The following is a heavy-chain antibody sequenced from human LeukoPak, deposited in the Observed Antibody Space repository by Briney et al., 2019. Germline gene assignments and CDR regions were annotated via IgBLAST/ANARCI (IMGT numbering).Heavy chain of an antibody. D-gene: IGHD5-18*01. Sequence: ASVKVSCKASGYTFTSYGISWVRQAPGQGLEWMGWISAYNGNTNYAQKLQGRVTMTTDTSTSTAYMELSSLRSEDTAVYYCASRSGYSYGAHWYFDLWGRDTLVTVSS. V-gene: IGHV1-18*01. CDR1: GYTFTSYG. CDR3: ASRSGYSYGAHWYFDL. J-gene: IGHJ2*01. CDR2: ISAYNGNT.